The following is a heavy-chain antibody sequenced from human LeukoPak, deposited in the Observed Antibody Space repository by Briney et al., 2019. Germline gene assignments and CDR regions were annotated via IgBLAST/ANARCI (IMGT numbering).Heavy chain of an antibody. CDR2: IYTSGST. V-gene: IGHV4-61*02. CDR3: ARYCSSTSCFRGLNY. CDR1: GGSISSGSYY. D-gene: IGHD2-2*01. Sequence: SETLSLTCTVSGGSISSGSYYWSWIRQPAGKGLEWIGRIYTSGSTNYNPSLKSRVTISVDMSKNQFSLKLSSVTAADTAVYCCARYCSSTSCFRGLNYWGQGTLVTVSS. J-gene: IGHJ4*02.